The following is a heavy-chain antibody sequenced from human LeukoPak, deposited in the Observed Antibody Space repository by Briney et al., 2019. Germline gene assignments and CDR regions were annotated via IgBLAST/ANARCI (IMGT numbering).Heavy chain of an antibody. CDR2: IKQDGSEK. D-gene: IGHD3-10*01. V-gene: IGHV3-7*01. Sequence: GGSLRLSCAASGFTFTSYWMTWVRQAPGKGLEWVANIKQDGSEKYYVDSVKGRFTISRDNAKNSLYLQMNSLRAEDTAVYYCARGYYGSGSYSDYWGQGTLVTVSS. J-gene: IGHJ4*02. CDR3: ARGYYGSGSYSDY. CDR1: GFTFTSYW.